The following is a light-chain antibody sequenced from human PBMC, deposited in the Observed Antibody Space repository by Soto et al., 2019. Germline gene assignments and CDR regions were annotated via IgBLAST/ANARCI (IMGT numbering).Light chain of an antibody. CDR3: QQYGSIPWT. J-gene: IGKJ1*01. CDR2: DIF. V-gene: IGKV3-20*01. Sequence: VVLTQSPGTLSLSPGERATLSCRASRSVSSSYLAWYQQKPGQAPRLVIYDIFTRATGVPTRISGSESGTDFTLTISRLEPEDFAVYYCQQYGSIPWTFGQGTKV. CDR1: RSVSSSY.